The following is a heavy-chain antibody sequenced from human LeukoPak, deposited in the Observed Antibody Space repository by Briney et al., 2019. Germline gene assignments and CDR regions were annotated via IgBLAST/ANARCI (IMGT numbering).Heavy chain of an antibody. Sequence: SETLSLTCAVYGGSFSSYYWSWIRQPPGKGLEWIGYIYYSGSTNYNPSLKSRVTISVDTSKNQFSLKLSSVTAADTAVYYCARYNVGSGSYSHYFDYWGQGTLVTVSS. CDR3: ARYNVGSGSYSHYFDY. V-gene: IGHV4-59*01. J-gene: IGHJ4*02. D-gene: IGHD3-10*01. CDR2: IYYSGST. CDR1: GGSFSSYY.